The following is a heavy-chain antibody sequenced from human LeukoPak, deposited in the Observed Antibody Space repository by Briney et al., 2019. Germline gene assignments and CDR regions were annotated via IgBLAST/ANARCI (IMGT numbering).Heavy chain of an antibody. Sequence: GGSLRLSCAASGFTFSSYGMHWVRQAPGKGLEWVAVISYDGCNKYYADSVKGRFTISRDNSKNTLYLQMNSLRAEDTAVCYCAKGSGSSSWYSPRADYYYYGMDVWGQGTTVTVSS. V-gene: IGHV3-30*18. CDR1: GFTFSSYG. CDR2: ISYDGCNK. D-gene: IGHD6-13*01. CDR3: AKGSGSSSWYSPRADYYYYGMDV. J-gene: IGHJ6*02.